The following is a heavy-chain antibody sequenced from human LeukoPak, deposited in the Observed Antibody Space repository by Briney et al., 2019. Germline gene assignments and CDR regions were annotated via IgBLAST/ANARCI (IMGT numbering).Heavy chain of an antibody. CDR3: ARARTYYDILTGYSPSTAIFDY. CDR1: GYTFTSYY. V-gene: IGHV1-46*01. Sequence: ASVNVSCKASGYTFTSYYMHWVRQAPGQGLEWMGIINPSGGSTSYAQKFQGRVTMTRDTSTSTVYMELSSLRSEDTAVYYCARARTYYDILTGYSPSTAIFDYWGQGTLVTVSS. CDR2: INPSGGST. J-gene: IGHJ4*02. D-gene: IGHD3-9*01.